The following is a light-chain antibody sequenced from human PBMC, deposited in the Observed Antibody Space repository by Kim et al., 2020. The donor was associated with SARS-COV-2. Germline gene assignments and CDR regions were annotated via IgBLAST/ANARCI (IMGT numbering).Light chain of an antibody. Sequence: HSITTSCTGTSSDVGGYNYVSWYQQHPGKAPKRMIYDVSNRPSGVSNRFSGSKSGNTASLTISGLQAEDEADYYCSSYTSSSTVVFGGGTQLTVL. CDR2: DVS. J-gene: IGLJ2*01. CDR3: SSYTSSSTVV. CDR1: SSDVGGYNY. V-gene: IGLV2-14*03.